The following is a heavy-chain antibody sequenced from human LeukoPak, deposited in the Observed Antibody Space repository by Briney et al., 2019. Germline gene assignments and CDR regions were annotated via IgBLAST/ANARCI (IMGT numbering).Heavy chain of an antibody. D-gene: IGHD2/OR15-2a*01. CDR2: ISGSDGST. Sequence: GGSLRLSCAASGFTFSSYAMSWVRQAPGKGLEWASGISGSDGSTNYADSVKGRFTISRENSKNTLYLQMNSLRAEDTAVYYCAKDSAKKYDDYWGQGTLVTVSS. CDR1: GFTFSSYA. J-gene: IGHJ4*02. V-gene: IGHV3-23*01. CDR3: AKDSAKKYDDY.